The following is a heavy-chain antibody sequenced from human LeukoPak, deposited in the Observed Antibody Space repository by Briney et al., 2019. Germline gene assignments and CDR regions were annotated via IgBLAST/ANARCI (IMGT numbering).Heavy chain of an antibody. CDR3: ARASSRRWLQLDY. CDR1: GYSFTSYW. D-gene: IGHD5-24*01. J-gene: IGHJ4*02. CDR2: IYPDDSDT. V-gene: IGHV5-51*01. Sequence: GESLKISCKGSGYSFTSYWIGWVRQMPGKGLEWMGIIYPDDSDTRYSPSFQGQVTISADKSISTAYLQWSSLKASDTAMYYCARASSRRWLQLDYWGQGTLVTVSS.